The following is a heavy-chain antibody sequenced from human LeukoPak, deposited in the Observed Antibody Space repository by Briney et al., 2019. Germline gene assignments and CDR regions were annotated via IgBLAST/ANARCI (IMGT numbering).Heavy chain of an antibody. J-gene: IGHJ3*02. CDR3: ARVNIVVVPAAGGAFDI. D-gene: IGHD2-2*01. Sequence: PSETLSLTCAVSGGSISSSNWWSWVRQPPGKGLEWIGETYHSGSTNYNPSLKSRVTISVDKSKNQFSLKLSSVTAADTAVYYCARVNIVVVPAAGGAFDIWGQGTMVTVSS. CDR1: GGSISSSNW. CDR2: TYHSGST. V-gene: IGHV4-4*02.